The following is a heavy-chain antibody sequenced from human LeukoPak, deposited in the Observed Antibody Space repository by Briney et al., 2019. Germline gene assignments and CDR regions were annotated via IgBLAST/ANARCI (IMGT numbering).Heavy chain of an antibody. Sequence: PGGSLRLSCAASGFTFSSYAMHWVRQAPGKGLEWVAVISYDGSNKYYADSVKGRFTISRDNSKNTLYLQMNSLRTEDTAVYYCARPDVLRYFDWPKPFDYWGQGTLVTVSS. CDR1: GFTFSSYA. J-gene: IGHJ4*02. V-gene: IGHV3-30-3*01. CDR2: ISYDGSNK. D-gene: IGHD3-9*01. CDR3: ARPDVLRYFDWPKPFDY.